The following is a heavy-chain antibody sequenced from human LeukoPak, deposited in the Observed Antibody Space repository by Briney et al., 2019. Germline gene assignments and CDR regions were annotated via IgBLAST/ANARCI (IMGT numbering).Heavy chain of an antibody. D-gene: IGHD6-13*01. J-gene: IGHJ4*02. CDR3: ARVGYSSSWYYFDY. V-gene: IGHV3-53*01. CDR2: IYSGGST. CDR1: GFTVSSSY. Sequence: PGGSLRLSCAASGFTVSSSYMSWVRQAPGKGLEWVSVIYSGGSTYYADSVKGRFTISRDNSKNTLYLQMNSLRAEDTAVYYCARVGYSSSWYYFDYWGQGTLVTVSS.